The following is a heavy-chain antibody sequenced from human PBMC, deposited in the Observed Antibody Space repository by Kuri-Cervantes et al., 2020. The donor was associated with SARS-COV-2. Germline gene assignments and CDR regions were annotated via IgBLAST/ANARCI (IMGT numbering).Heavy chain of an antibody. CDR3: SRGGYRHDKPGVYFDY. J-gene: IGHJ4*02. CDR2: IWSDGSNK. D-gene: IGHD5-18*01. V-gene: IGHV3-33*01. Sequence: GESLKISCPTSGFIFSDYGMHWVRQAPGKGLEWVAVIWSDGSNKYYADPVKGRFTISRDNSKNTLYLQMNNLRPEDTAIYFCSRGGYRHDKPGVYFDYWGQGTLVTVSS. CDR1: GFIFSDYG.